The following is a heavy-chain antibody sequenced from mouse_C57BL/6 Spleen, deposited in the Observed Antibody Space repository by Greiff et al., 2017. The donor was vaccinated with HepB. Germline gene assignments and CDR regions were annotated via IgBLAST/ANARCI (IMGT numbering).Heavy chain of an antibody. D-gene: IGHD1-1*01. CDR2: IRSKSNNYAT. Sequence: EVQLVESGGGLVQPKGSLKLSCAASGFSFNTYAMNWVRQAPGKGLEWVARIRSKSNNYATYYADSVKDRFTISRDDSESMLYLQMNNLKTEDTAMYYCVRRANYYGSSYDYAMDYWGQGTSVTVSS. J-gene: IGHJ4*01. CDR1: GFSFNTYA. V-gene: IGHV10-1*01. CDR3: VRRANYYGSSYDYAMDY.